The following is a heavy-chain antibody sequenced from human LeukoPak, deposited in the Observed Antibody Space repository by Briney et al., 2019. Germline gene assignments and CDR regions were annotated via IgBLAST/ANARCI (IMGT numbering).Heavy chain of an antibody. CDR3: ARVGPNYYGSGSYYMGADY. CDR2: ISAYNGNT. CDR1: GYTFTSYG. V-gene: IGHV1-18*01. D-gene: IGHD3-10*01. Sequence: ASVKVSCKASGYTFTSYGISWVRQAPGQGLEWMGWISAYNGNTNYAQKLQGRVTMTTDTSTNTAYMELRSLRSDDTAVYYCARVGPNYYGSGSYYMGADYWGQGTLVTVSS. J-gene: IGHJ4*02.